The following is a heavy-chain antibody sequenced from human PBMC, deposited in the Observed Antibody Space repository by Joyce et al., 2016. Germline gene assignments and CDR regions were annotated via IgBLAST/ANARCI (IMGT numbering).Heavy chain of an antibody. CDR1: GFMFSSYW. CDR2: INQDGSEK. D-gene: IGHD5-18*01. V-gene: IGHV3-7*01. CDR3: AREARMQLTYYYFGLDV. J-gene: IGHJ6*02. Sequence: EVQLVESGGRLVQPGGSLRLSCAASGFMFSSYWMIWVRQAPGKGLEWVANINQDGSEKNYVGSVKGRFTISRDNAKKSLYLQMNSLRAEDTAVYYCAREARMQLTYYYFGLDVWGQGTTVVVSS.